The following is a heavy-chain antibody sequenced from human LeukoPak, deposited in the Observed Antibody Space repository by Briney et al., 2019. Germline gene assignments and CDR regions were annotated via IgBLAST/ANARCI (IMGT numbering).Heavy chain of an antibody. J-gene: IGHJ5*01. CDR3: AKDQSRVGTSDPFDS. V-gene: IGHV3-23*01. CDR1: GFTFTNCA. CDR2: ISGSGSTT. Sequence: GGSLRLSCVASGFTFTNCAMTWVRQAPGKGLEWVSSISGSGSTTYYADSAKGRFTISRDNSKNTVYLQMNSLSVEDTAVYYCAKDQSRVGTSDPFDSWGQGTLVTVSS. D-gene: IGHD1-26*01.